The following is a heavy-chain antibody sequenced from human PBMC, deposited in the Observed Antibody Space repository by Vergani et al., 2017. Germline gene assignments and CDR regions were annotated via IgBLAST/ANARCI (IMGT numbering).Heavy chain of an antibody. V-gene: IGHV1-18*01. J-gene: IGHJ4*02. CDR1: GYTLTELS. Sequence: QVQLVQSGAEVKKPGASVKVSCKVSGYTLTELSMHWVRQAPGKGLEWMGWISAYNGNTNYAQKLQGRVTMTTDTSTSTAYMELRSLRSDDTAVYYCARGLATVTTIYFDYWGQGTLVTVSS. CDR2: ISAYNGNT. D-gene: IGHD4-17*01. CDR3: ARGLATVTTIYFDY.